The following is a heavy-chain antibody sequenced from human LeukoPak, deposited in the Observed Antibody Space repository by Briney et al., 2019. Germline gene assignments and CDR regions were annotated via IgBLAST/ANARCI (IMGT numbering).Heavy chain of an antibody. CDR1: GGSISSYY. CDR3: ASLLAGAGGSDY. J-gene: IGHJ4*02. Sequence: SETLSLTCTVSGGSISSYYWSWLRQPAGKGLEWIGRIYTSGSTNYNPSLKSRVTISVDKSKNQFSLKLSSVTAADTAVYYCASLLAGAGGSDYWGQGTLVTVSS. V-gene: IGHV4-4*07. D-gene: IGHD2-15*01. CDR2: IYTSGST.